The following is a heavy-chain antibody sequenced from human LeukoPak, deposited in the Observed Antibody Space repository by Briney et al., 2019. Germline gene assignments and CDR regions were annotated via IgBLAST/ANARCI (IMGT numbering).Heavy chain of an antibody. CDR2: IYYSGST. CDR1: GGSISSYY. D-gene: IGHD5-24*01. CDR3: ARTLRDGYNTYFDY. J-gene: IGHJ4*02. Sequence: MTSETLSLTCTVSGGSISSYYWSWIRQPPGKGLEWIGYIYYSGSTNYNPSLKSRVTISVDTSKNQFSLKLSSVTAADTAVYYCARTLRDGYNTYFDYWGQGTLVTVSS. V-gene: IGHV4-59*13.